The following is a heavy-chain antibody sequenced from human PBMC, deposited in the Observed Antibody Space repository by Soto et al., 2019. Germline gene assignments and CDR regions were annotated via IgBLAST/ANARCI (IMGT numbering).Heavy chain of an antibody. D-gene: IGHD2-2*01. J-gene: IGHJ4*02. Sequence: SETLSLPCAVSGGSISSGCYSWSWIRQPPGKGLEWIGYIYHIGSTYYSPSLKSRVTISVDRSKNQFSLKLLSVTTADTAVYFCAAGEASRRDLAQYYLDFWGQRTLVTVCS. V-gene: IGHV4-30-2*02. CDR2: IYHIGST. CDR3: AAGEASRRDLAQYYLDF. CDR1: GGSISSGCYS.